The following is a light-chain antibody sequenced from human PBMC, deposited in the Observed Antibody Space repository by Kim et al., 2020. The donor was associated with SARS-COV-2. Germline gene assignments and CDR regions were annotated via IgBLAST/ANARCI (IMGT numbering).Light chain of an antibody. Sequence: GQSIPISCTGTSSDVGGYNYVSWYQQHPGKAPKLMIYDVSSRPSGVSNRFSGSKSVNTASLTISGLQAEDEADYYCSSYTSSHTVVFGGGTQLTVL. CDR3: SSYTSSHTVV. CDR2: DVS. J-gene: IGLJ2*01. V-gene: IGLV2-14*03. CDR1: SSDVGGYNY.